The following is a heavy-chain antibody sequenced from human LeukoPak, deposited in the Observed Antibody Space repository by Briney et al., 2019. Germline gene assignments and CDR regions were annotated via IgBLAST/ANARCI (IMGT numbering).Heavy chain of an antibody. Sequence: GGSLRLSCAASGFTFSSYWISCGRQAPGKGRGWVASIKHDGSEKYYVDSVKGRFTISRDNAKNALYLQMNNVRAEDTAMYYCAKGWFGGKYFDYWGQGPLVTVSS. CDR1: GFTFSSYW. CDR2: IKHDGSEK. V-gene: IGHV3-7*03. CDR3: AKGWFGGKYFDY. D-gene: IGHD3-10*01. J-gene: IGHJ4*02.